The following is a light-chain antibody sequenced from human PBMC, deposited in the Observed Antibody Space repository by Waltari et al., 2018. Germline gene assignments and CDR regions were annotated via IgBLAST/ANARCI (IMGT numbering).Light chain of an antibody. CDR3: QAYDRSLSASV. J-gene: IGLJ3*02. V-gene: IGLV1-40*01. Sequence: QSVLTQPPSVSGAPGQSVTISCTGSTSNIGAAYDVHWYQHVQGTAPKLLIYGNNKRPSGVPDRFSGSKSGTSASLAITGLQAEDEAEYYCQAYDRSLSASVFGGGTKLTVL. CDR1: TSNIGAAYD. CDR2: GNN.